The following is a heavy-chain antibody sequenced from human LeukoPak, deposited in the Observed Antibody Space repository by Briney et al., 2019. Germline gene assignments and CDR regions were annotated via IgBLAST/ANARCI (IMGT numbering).Heavy chain of an antibody. Sequence: GGSLRLSCAASGFTFSSYAMSWVRQAPGKGLEWVSGMSDSGVSSYYADSVKGRFTISRDNSKNTLYLQMNSLRAEDTAVYYCAKGFPYGSGSYLGWFDPWGQGTLVTVSS. CDR2: MSDSGVSS. D-gene: IGHD3-10*01. CDR3: AKGFPYGSGSYLGWFDP. J-gene: IGHJ5*02. V-gene: IGHV3-23*01. CDR1: GFTFSSYA.